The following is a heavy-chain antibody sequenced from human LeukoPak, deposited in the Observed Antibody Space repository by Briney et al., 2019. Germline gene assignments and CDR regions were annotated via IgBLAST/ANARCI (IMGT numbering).Heavy chain of an antibody. J-gene: IGHJ2*01. D-gene: IGHD6-13*01. CDR2: IYYSGST. Sequence: KPSETLSLTCTVSGGSISSYYWSWIRQPPGKGLEWIGYIYYSGSTNYNPSLKSRATISVDTSKNQFSLKLSSVTAADTAVFYCARVSIGAGTYWYFDLWGRGTLVTVSS. V-gene: IGHV4-59*01. CDR3: ARVSIGAGTYWYFDL. CDR1: GGSISSYY.